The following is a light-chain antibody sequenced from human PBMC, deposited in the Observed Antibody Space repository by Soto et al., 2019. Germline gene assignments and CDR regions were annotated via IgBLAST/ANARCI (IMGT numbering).Light chain of an antibody. Sequence: EIVLSQSPVALSLSPRERATLSCRASQSVNNYLAWYQQKRGQAPRLLIYDASNRATGIPARFSGSGSGTDFTLTISSLEPEDFAVYYCQQRRNWPLTFGGGTKVDI. V-gene: IGKV3-11*01. J-gene: IGKJ4*01. CDR3: QQRRNWPLT. CDR2: DAS. CDR1: QSVNNY.